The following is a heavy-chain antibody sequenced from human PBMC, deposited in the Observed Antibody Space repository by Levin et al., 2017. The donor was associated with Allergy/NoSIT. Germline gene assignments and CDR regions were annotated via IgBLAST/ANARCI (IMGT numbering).Heavy chain of an antibody. CDR3: AKDSPVLYSSSGSDY. J-gene: IGHJ4*02. V-gene: IGHV3-23*01. CDR2: ISGSGGST. D-gene: IGHD6-6*01. Sequence: HPGGSLRLSCAASGFTFSSYAMSWVRQAPGKGLGWVSAISGSGGSTYYADSVKGRRTISRDNSKNTLYLQMNSLRAEDTALYYCAKDSPVLYSSSGSDYWGQGTLVTVSS. CDR1: GFTFSSYA.